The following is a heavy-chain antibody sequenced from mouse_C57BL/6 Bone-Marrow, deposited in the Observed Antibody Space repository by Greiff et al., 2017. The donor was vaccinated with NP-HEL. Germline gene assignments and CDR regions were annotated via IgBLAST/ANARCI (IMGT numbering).Heavy chain of an antibody. CDR1: GYTFTDYY. V-gene: IGHV1-19*01. CDR2: INPYNGGT. Sequence: EVQVVESGPVLVKPGASVKMSCKASGYTFTDYYMNWVKQSHGKSLEWIGVINPYNGGTSYNQKFKGKATLTVDKSSSTAYMELNSLTSEDSAVYYCARRTDYPWFAYWGQGTLVTVSA. J-gene: IGHJ3*01. D-gene: IGHD2-4*01. CDR3: ARRTDYPWFAY.